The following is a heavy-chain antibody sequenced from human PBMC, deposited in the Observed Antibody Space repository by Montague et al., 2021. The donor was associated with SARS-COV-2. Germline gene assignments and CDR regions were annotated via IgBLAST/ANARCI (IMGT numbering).Heavy chain of an antibody. D-gene: IGHD2-8*02. CDR2: INHRGTT. CDR3: ARHHPAGGVRP. V-gene: IGHV4-34*04. Sequence: SETLSLTCTVYGGSFSGYYWNWIRQSPGRGLEWIGEINHRGTTNNNPSLKSRATISVDASKDQFSLKLTSVTAADAAVYYCARHHPAGGVRPWGQGTLVTVSS. CDR1: GGSFSGYY. J-gene: IGHJ5*02.